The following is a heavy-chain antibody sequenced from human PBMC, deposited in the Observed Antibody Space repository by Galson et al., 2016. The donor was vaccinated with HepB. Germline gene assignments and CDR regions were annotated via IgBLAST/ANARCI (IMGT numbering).Heavy chain of an antibody. CDR1: GFVFSAFD. J-gene: IGHJ4*02. V-gene: IGHV3-23*01. Sequence: SLRLSCAASGFVFSAFDMNWVRHPPGKGLMWVSRIDPDAEAPTYADSVKGRFTISRDNSKNTLYLQLNSLRVEDTAVYYCAKEIPYSSSQALLTIDCWGQGTLVTVSS. CDR3: AKEIPYSSSQALLTIDC. CDR2: IDPDAEAP. D-gene: IGHD6-13*01.